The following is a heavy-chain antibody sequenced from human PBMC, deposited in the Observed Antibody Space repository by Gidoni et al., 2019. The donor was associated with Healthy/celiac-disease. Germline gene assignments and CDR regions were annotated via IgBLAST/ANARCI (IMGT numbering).Heavy chain of an antibody. J-gene: IGHJ3*02. Sequence: QVQLLEPGGGVVQPGRSLRLSFAASVFTFSSYSLHWVRQAPGKGLEWVAVISYDGSNKYYADSVKGRLTSSRDNSKNTLYVQRNSLRAEDTAVYYCARNYDCGWSAGASSYAFDIWGQGTMVTVSS. D-gene: IGHD3-3*01. CDR3: ARNYDCGWSAGASSYAFDI. V-gene: IGHV3-30-3*01. CDR2: ISYDGSNK. CDR1: VFTFSSYS.